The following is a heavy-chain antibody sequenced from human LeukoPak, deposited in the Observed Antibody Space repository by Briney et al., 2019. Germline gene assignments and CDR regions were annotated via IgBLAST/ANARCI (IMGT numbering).Heavy chain of an antibody. J-gene: IGHJ5*02. CDR2: IIPIFGTA. V-gene: IGHV1-69*05. CDR3: ASGSGIDYNRFDP. D-gene: IGHD5-12*01. CDR1: GGTFSSHA. Sequence: ASVKVSCKASGGTFSSHAISWVRQAPGQGLEWMGGIIPIFGTANYAQKFQGRVTITTDESTSTAYMELSSLRSEDTAVYYCASGSGIDYNRFDPWGQGTLVTVSS.